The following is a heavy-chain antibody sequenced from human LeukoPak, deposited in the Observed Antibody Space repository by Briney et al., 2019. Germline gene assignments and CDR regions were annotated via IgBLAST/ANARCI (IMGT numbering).Heavy chain of an antibody. J-gene: IGHJ3*02. V-gene: IGHV4-59*01. CDR3: ARLYYYDSSGYYRAFDI. Sequence: SETLSLTCTVSGGSISSYYWSWIRQPPGKGLEWIGYIYYSGSTNYNPSLKSRVTISVDTSKNQFSLKLSSVTAADTAVYYCARLYYYDSSGYYRAFDIWGQGTVVTVSS. CDR1: GGSISSYY. CDR2: IYYSGST. D-gene: IGHD3-22*01.